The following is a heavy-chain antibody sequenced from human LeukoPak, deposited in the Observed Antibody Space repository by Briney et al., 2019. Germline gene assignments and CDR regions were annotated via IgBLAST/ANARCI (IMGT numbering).Heavy chain of an antibody. CDR2: IRYDGSNK. V-gene: IGHV3-30*02. Sequence: PGGSLRLSCAASGFTFSSYCMHWVRQAPGKGLEWVAFIRYDGSNKYYADSVKGRFTISRDNAKNSLYLQMNSLIAEDTAVYYCARGRPSSGWPYYYYYMEVWGKGTTVTISS. J-gene: IGHJ6*03. CDR1: GFTFSSYC. D-gene: IGHD6-19*01. CDR3: ARGRPSSGWPYYYYYMEV.